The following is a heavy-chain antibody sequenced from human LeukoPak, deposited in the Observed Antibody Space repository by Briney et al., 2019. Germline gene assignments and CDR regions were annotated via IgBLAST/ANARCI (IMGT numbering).Heavy chain of an antibody. CDR1: GFTFSSYG. J-gene: IGHJ4*02. CDR2: ISYDGSNK. CDR3: AKDRARWELDY. D-gene: IGHD1-26*01. V-gene: IGHV3-30*18. Sequence: PGRSLRLSCAASGFTFSSYGMHWVRQAPGKGLEWVAVISYDGSNKYYADSVKGRFTISRDKSKNTLYLQMNSLRAEDTAVYYCAKDRARWELDYWGQGTLVTVSS.